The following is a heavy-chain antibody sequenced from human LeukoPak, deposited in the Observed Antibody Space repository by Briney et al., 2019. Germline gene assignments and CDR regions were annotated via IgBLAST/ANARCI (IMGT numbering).Heavy chain of an antibody. Sequence: PGGSLRLSCAASGFTFSSYGMSWVRQAPGKGLEWVSAISGSGGSTYYADSVKGRFTISRDNSKNTLYLQMNSLRAEDTAVYYCAKDYGTYYYGSGSYYFDYWGQGTLVTVSS. J-gene: IGHJ4*02. V-gene: IGHV3-23*01. CDR2: ISGSGGST. CDR1: GFTFSSYG. CDR3: AKDYGTYYYGSGSYYFDY. D-gene: IGHD3-10*01.